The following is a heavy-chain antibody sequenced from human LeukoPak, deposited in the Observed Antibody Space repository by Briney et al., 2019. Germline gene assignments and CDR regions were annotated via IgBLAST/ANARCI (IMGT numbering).Heavy chain of an antibody. Sequence: ASVKVSCKASGYTFTGYAMHWVRQAPGKRLEWLGRINPANGNTKYSQKFQGRVTITRDTSASTAYMELSSLRSEDTAVYYCAREGILWFGESPYYYYGMDVWGKGTTVTVSS. CDR1: GYTFTGYA. CDR3: AREGILWFGESPYYYYGMDV. D-gene: IGHD3-10*01. CDR2: INPANGNT. J-gene: IGHJ6*04. V-gene: IGHV1-3*01.